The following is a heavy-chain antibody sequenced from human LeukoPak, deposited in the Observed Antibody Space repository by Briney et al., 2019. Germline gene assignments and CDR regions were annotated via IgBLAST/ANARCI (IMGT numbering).Heavy chain of an antibody. CDR1: GFTFDDYA. CDR3: AKVVPSRDCGGDCWTFDY. D-gene: IGHD2-21*02. CDR2: ISWNSGSI. Sequence: GGSLRLSCAASGFTFDDYAMHWVRQAPGKGLEWVSGISWNSGSIGYADSVKGRFTISRDNAKNSLYLQMNSLRAEDTALYYCAKVVPSRDCGGDCWTFDYWGQGTLVTVSS. J-gene: IGHJ4*02. V-gene: IGHV3-9*01.